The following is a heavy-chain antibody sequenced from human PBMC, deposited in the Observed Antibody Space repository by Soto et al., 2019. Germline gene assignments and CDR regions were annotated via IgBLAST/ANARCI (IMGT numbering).Heavy chain of an antibody. CDR1: GFTFSSYG. J-gene: IGHJ3*02. D-gene: IGHD3-22*01. V-gene: IGHV3-30*18. CDR3: AKEGITMIVVVSQDAFDI. Sequence: QVQLVESGGGVVQPGRSLRLSCAASGFTFSSYGMHWVRQAPGKGLEWVAVISYDGSNKYYADSVKGRFTISRDNSKNKLYLKMNSLRDEDTAVYYCAKEGITMIVVVSQDAFDIWGQGTMVTVSS. CDR2: ISYDGSNK.